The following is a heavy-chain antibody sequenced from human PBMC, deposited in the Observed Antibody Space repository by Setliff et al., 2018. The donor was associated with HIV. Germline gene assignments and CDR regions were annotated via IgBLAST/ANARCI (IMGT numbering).Heavy chain of an antibody. Sequence: PLETLSLTCNVSGGSISGYFWTWIRQPAGKGLEWIGRIYTSGSTNYNPSLKSRLSMSIDTSKNHFSLRLTSVTAADTAVYYCARDLPELTGRSFDPWGQGIQVTVSS. CDR2: IYTSGST. CDR3: ARDLPELTGRSFDP. D-gene: IGHD7-27*01. J-gene: IGHJ5*02. V-gene: IGHV4-4*07. CDR1: GGSISGYF.